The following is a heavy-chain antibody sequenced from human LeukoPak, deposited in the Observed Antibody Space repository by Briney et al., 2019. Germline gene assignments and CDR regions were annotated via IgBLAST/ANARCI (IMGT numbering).Heavy chain of an antibody. Sequence: SETLSLTCAVYGGSLSGYYWSWIRQSPEKGLEWIAEINHSGNINYNPSLQSRLTISVDTSKSQISLMLRSVTVADTAVYYCARRSYHLLYGYYYYYMDVWGKGTPVTVSS. D-gene: IGHD2-2*02. CDR3: ARRSYHLLYGYYYYYMDV. V-gene: IGHV4-34*01. J-gene: IGHJ6*03. CDR1: GGSLSGYY. CDR2: INHSGNI.